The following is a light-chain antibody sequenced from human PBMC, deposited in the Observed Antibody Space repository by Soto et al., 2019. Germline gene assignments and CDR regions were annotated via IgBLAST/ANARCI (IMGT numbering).Light chain of an antibody. CDR1: RSVASF. Sequence: EIVVTQSPGTLSLSPGERATLSCRASRSVASFLAWYQQKPGQAPRLLIFGASSRATGIPDRFSGSGSGTDFTLNISRLEPGDFAVYYCQQYANSPQTFGQGTKVEIK. CDR3: QQYANSPQT. J-gene: IGKJ1*01. V-gene: IGKV3-20*01. CDR2: GAS.